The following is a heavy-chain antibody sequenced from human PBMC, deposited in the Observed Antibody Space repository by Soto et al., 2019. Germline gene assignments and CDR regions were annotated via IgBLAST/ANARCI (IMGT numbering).Heavy chain of an antibody. CDR2: IIAIFGTA. CDR1: GGTFSSYA. V-gene: IGHV1-69*01. D-gene: IGHD3-9*01. Sequence: QVQLVQSGAEVKKPGSSVKFSCKASGGTFSSYAISWVRQAPGQGLEWMGGIIAIFGTANYAQKFQGRVTITADESTSTAYMELSSLRSEDTAVYYCARLRYFDWLLIPYYFDYWGQGTLVTVSS. CDR3: ARLRYFDWLLIPYYFDY. J-gene: IGHJ4*02.